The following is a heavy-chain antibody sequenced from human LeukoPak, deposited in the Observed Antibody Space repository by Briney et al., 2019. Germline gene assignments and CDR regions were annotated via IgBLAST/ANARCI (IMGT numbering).Heavy chain of an antibody. J-gene: IGHJ4*02. CDR3: AKGLGYSTGWYAFDY. CDR2: ISRTGSTT. Sequence: GGSLRLSCAASGFTFSGHAMSWVRQAPGKGLEWVSSISRTGSTTYYADSVKGRFTIIRDISKNTLSLQMNSLRAGDTAVYYCAKGLGYSTGWYAFDYWGQGTLVTVSS. CDR1: GFTFSGHA. V-gene: IGHV3-23*01. D-gene: IGHD6-19*01.